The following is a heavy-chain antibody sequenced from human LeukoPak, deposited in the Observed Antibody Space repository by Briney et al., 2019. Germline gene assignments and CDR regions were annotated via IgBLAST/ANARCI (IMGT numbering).Heavy chain of an antibody. CDR1: GFTFGRHA. V-gene: IGHV3-23*01. CDR2: IRFSGEST. J-gene: IGHJ6*02. Sequence: PGGSLRLSCAASGFTFGRHAMNWVRQAPGKGLEWVSAIRFSGESTYYADSVKGRFTISRDNSKNTLYLQMNSLRAEDTAVYYCAKGALFQVLGGMDVWGQGTTVTVSS. CDR3: AKGALFQVLGGMDV.